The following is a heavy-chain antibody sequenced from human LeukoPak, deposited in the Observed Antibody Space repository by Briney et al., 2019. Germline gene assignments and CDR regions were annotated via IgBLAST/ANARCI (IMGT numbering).Heavy chain of an antibody. V-gene: IGHV3-48*03. J-gene: IGHJ4*02. CDR2: ISSSGSIR. CDR1: GFTFNNYE. Sequence: GGSLRLSCVASGFTFNNYEMSWVRQAPGKGLEWVSYISSSGSIRYYSGSVKGRFTISRVNAKNSLSLQMDTLRVEDTGFYYCARQAYGSGWFWGQGIMVIVSS. CDR3: ARQAYGSGWF. D-gene: IGHD6-19*01.